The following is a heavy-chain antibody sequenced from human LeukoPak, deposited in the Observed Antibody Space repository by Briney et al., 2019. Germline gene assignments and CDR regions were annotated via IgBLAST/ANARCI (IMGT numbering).Heavy chain of an antibody. V-gene: IGHV4-59*08. CDR2: IHYSGDT. D-gene: IGHD6-19*01. J-gene: IGHJ4*02. CDR3: ARWYSSGWAFDY. Sequence: SETLSLTCTVSGCTISNYYWNWIRQPPGEGLEWVGDIHYSGDTKYNFSVKSRATTSVDTSKNQFSLKMSSVTAADTAVYYCARWYSSGWAFDYWGQGTLVTVSS. CDR1: GCTISNYY.